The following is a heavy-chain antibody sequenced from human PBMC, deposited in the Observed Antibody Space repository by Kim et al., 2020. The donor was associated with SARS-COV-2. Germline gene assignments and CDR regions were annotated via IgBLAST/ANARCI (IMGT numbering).Heavy chain of an antibody. Sequence: GGSLRLSCVDSEFTFYNYWLSWVRQVPGKGLEWVANIKEDGSEMKYVDSVRGRFTISRDNAKSALYLQMNSLRVEDTAVYYCGRESRSREIGLWGRGTPV. CDR3: GRESRSREIGL. J-gene: IGHJ1*01. V-gene: IGHV3-7*01. D-gene: IGHD3-16*01. CDR1: EFTFYNYW. CDR2: IKEDGSEM.